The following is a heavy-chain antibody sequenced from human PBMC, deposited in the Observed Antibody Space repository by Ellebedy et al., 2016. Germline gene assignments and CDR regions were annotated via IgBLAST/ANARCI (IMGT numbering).Heavy chain of an antibody. V-gene: IGHV3-48*01. CDR2: IGTRSSTI. J-gene: IGHJ3*02. D-gene: IGHD3-22*01. CDR3: ARGSLYYYDSSGYSRAFDI. Sequence: LSLTCASSGFTFSSYSMNWVRQAPGKGLEWVSYIGTRSSTIYYADSVKGRFTITRDKAKNSLNLQMNSLRAEDTAVYYCARGSLYYYDSSGYSRAFDIWGQGTMVTVSS. CDR1: GFTFSSYS.